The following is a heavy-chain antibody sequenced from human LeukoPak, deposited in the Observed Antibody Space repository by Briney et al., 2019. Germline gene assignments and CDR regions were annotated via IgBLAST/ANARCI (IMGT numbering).Heavy chain of an antibody. CDR3: ARDLLDYDSSGYSGDY. CDR2: IYSGGST. V-gene: IGHV3-66*01. D-gene: IGHD3-22*01. J-gene: IGHJ4*02. CDR1: GFTVSSNY. Sequence: GGSLRLSCAASGFTVSSNYMSWVRQAPGKGLEWVSVIYSGGSTYYADSVKGRFTISRDNSKNTLYLQMNSLRAEDTAVYYCARDLLDYDSSGYSGDYWGQGILVTVSS.